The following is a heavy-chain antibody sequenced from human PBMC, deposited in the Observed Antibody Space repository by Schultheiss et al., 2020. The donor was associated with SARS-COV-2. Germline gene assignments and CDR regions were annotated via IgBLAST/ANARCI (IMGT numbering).Heavy chain of an antibody. V-gene: IGHV3-11*06. CDR1: GFTFSDYY. J-gene: IGHJ4*02. D-gene: IGHD3-10*01. Sequence: GGSLRLSCAASGFTFSDYYMSWIRQAPGKGLEWVSSISSSSSYIYYADSVKGRFTISRDNAKNSVYLQMYSLRVEDTAVYYCARRTTGEISALDYWGQGALVTVSS. CDR3: ARRTTGEISALDY. CDR2: ISSSSSYI.